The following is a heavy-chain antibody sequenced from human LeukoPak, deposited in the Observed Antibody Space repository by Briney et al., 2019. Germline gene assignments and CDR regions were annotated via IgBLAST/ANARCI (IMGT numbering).Heavy chain of an antibody. Sequence: GGSLILCCAASGFTFSNAWMRMGRQAPGKVQELVDRNKSKTDGWTTDYAAPVKGRVTISRDDSKNTLYLKTTSLKAQGTVGYYCTTDRRLLWFGDQSRDNWFDPWGQGTLVTVSS. D-gene: IGHD3-10*01. CDR1: GFTFSNAW. V-gene: IGHV3-15*01. J-gene: IGHJ5*02. CDR3: TTDRRLLWFGDQSRDNWFDP. CDR2: NKSKTDGWTT.